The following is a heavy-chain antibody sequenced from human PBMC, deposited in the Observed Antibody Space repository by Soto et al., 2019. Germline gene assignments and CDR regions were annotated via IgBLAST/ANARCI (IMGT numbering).Heavy chain of an antibody. D-gene: IGHD4-17*01. V-gene: IGHV1-18*01. CDR1: GYTFTSYG. Sequence: QVQLVQSGAEVKKPGASVKVSCKASGYTFTSYGISWVRQAPGQGLEWMGWISAYNGNTNYAQKLQGRVTMTTDTSTSKAYMELRSLRSDDTAVYYCAREAGYGDYDYYYSYMDVWGKGTTVTVSS. CDR3: AREAGYGDYDYYYSYMDV. J-gene: IGHJ6*03. CDR2: ISAYNGNT.